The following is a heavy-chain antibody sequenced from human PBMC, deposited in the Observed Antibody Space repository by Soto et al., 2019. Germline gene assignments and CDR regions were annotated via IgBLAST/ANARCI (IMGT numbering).Heavy chain of an antibody. V-gene: IGHV1-69*01. Sequence: KHCSKAPGVGLGSCSRSWPRQENKQGLEWMGGIIPIFGTANYAQKFQGRVTITADESTSTAYMELSSLRSEDTAVYYCASHCTNGVCYKRGLGFDLSGQATLVTVYS. J-gene: IGHJ5*02. D-gene: IGHD2-8*01. CDR1: GVGLGSCS. CDR2: IIPIFGTA. CDR3: ASHCTNGVCYKRGLGFDL.